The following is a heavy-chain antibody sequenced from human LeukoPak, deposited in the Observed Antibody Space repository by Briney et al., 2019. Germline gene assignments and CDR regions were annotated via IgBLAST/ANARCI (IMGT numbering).Heavy chain of an antibody. CDR1: GFTFSSYA. D-gene: IGHD3-22*01. V-gene: IGHV3-30*04. CDR3: ARDPYYYDSSGHFDY. Sequence: GGSLRLSCAASGFTFSSYAMHWVRQAPGKGLEWVAVISYDGSNKYYADSVKGRFTISRDNPKNTLYLQMNSLRAEDTAVYYCARDPYYYDSSGHFDYWGQGTLVTVSS. CDR2: ISYDGSNK. J-gene: IGHJ4*02.